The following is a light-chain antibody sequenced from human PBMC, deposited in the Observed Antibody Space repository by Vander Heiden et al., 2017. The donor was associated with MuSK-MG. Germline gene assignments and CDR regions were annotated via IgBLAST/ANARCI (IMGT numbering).Light chain of an antibody. CDR2: DAS. Sequence: EIVLTQSPAPLSLSPGERATLSCRASQSVSSYLAWYQQQPGQAPRLLIYDASNRATGIPARFSGSGSGKDFTLTISSLEPEDFAVYYCQQRSNWPWTFGQGTKVEIK. J-gene: IGKJ1*01. V-gene: IGKV3-11*01. CDR1: QSVSSY. CDR3: QQRSNWPWT.